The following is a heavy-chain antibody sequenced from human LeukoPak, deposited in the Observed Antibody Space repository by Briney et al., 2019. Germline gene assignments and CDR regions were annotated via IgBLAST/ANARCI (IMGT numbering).Heavy chain of an antibody. J-gene: IGHJ2*01. CDR1: GFTFSSYA. Sequence: PGGSLRLSCAASGFTFSSYAMSWVRQAPGRGLEWVSAISGSGDTTSYTDSVQGRFTISRDNSKNTLYLQMNSLRAEDTAIYYCAKDRTVGASYWYFDLWGRGTLVTVSS. CDR3: AKDRTVGASYWYFDL. D-gene: IGHD1-26*01. CDR2: ISGSGDTT. V-gene: IGHV3-23*01.